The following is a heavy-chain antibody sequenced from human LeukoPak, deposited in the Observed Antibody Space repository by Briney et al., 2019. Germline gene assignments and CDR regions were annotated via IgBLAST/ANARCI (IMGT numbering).Heavy chain of an antibody. CDR3: ARGGDSWFDI. CDR2: IYHSGST. V-gene: IGHV4-30-2*01. CDR1: GGSFSSGGYY. Sequence: PSETLSLTCAVYGGSFSSGGYYWSWIRQPPGKGLEWIGYIYHSGSTYYNPSLKSRVTISVDRSKNQFSLKLSSVTAADTAVYYCARGGDSWFDIWGQGTMVTVSS. J-gene: IGHJ3*02. D-gene: IGHD4-17*01.